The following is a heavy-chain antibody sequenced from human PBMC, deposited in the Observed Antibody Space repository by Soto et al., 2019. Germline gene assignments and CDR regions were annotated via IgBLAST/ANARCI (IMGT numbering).Heavy chain of an antibody. CDR1: GGSFSGYY. V-gene: IGHV4-34*01. CDR2: INHSGST. Sequence: PSETLSLTCAVYGGSFSGYYWSWIRQPPGKGLEWIGEINHSGSTNYNPSLKSRVTIAVDTSKNQFSLKLSSVTAADTAVYYCARGGILLWFGELFDYWGQGTLVTAPQ. D-gene: IGHD3-10*01. J-gene: IGHJ4*02. CDR3: ARGGILLWFGELFDY.